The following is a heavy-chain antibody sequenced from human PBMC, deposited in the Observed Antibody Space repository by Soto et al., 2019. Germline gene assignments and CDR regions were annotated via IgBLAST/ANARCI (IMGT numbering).Heavy chain of an antibody. CDR3: AKDFSRGYAAPCDY. Sequence: PGGSLRLSCAASGFTFSSYGMHWVRQAPGKGLEWVAVISYDGSNKYYADSVKGRFTISRDNSKNTLYLQMNSLRAEDTAVYYCAKDFSRGYAAPCDYWGQGTLVTVSS. D-gene: IGHD5-12*01. CDR2: ISYDGSNK. V-gene: IGHV3-30*18. J-gene: IGHJ4*02. CDR1: GFTFSSYG.